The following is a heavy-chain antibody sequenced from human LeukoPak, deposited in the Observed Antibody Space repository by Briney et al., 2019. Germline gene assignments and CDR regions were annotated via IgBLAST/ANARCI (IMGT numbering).Heavy chain of an antibody. CDR2: IRQDGGQK. V-gene: IGHV3-7*01. CDR3: ATQRPTGAVDY. D-gene: IGHD1-1*01. J-gene: IGHJ4*02. Sequence: GGSLRLSCAASGFAISTYWMSWVRQAPGKGLEWVANIRQDGGQKYYVDSVKGRFTISRDNAKNSVYLQMDSLRAEDTAVYSCATQRPTGAVDYWGQGTLVTVSS. CDR1: GFAISTYW.